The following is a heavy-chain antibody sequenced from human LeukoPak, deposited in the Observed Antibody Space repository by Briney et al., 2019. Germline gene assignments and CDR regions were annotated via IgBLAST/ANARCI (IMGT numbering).Heavy chain of an antibody. CDR2: IIPIFGTA. J-gene: IGHJ4*02. Sequence: SVTVSCKASGGTFSSYAMSWVRQAPGQGLEWMGGIIPIFGTANYAQKFQGRVTITADKSTSTAHMELSSLRSEDTAVYYCARDSEYSYGSHFDYWGQGTLVTVSS. CDR3: ARDSEYSYGSHFDY. V-gene: IGHV1-69*06. CDR1: GGTFSSYA. D-gene: IGHD5-18*01.